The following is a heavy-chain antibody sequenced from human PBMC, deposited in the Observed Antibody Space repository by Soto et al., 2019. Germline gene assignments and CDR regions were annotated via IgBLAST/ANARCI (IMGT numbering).Heavy chain of an antibody. CDR3: ARQSDYSGAYWPY. CDR2: IYPGDSDA. J-gene: IGHJ4*02. V-gene: IGHV5-51*01. D-gene: IGHD1-26*01. Sequence: VESLKISCNGSGYRFTSYWIGWVRQMPWKGLEWVGIIYPGDSDARYSPSFQGQVTISVDKSNNTAYLHWSRLKAPDTAIYYCARQSDYSGAYWPYWGQGTLVTVSS. CDR1: GYRFTSYW.